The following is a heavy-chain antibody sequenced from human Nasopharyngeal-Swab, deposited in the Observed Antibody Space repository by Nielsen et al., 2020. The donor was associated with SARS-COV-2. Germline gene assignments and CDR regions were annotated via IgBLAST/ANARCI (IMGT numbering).Heavy chain of an antibody. Sequence: GESLKISCAASGFTFSTYAMYWVRQPPAKGLEWVSIISGSGGSTYYADSVKGRFTISRDNSKNTLYLQMNSLRVEDTALYYCARDGRDWVPVSWGQGSLVTVSS. V-gene: IGHV3-23*01. J-gene: IGHJ5*02. CDR2: ISGSGGST. CDR3: ARDGRDWVPVS. CDR1: GFTFSTYA. D-gene: IGHD2-21*02.